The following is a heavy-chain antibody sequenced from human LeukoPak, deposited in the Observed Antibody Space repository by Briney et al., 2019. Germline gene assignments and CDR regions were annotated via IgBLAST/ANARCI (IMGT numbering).Heavy chain of an antibody. CDR2: INHSGST. CDR1: GGSISSYY. V-gene: IGHV4-34*01. Sequence: PSETLSLTCTVSGGSISSYYWSWIRQPPGKGLEWIGEINHSGSTNYNPSLKSRVTISVDTSKNQFSLKLSSVTAADTAVYYCARGKTTVSFYYYGMDVWGQGTTVTVSS. CDR3: ARGKTTVSFYYYGMDV. J-gene: IGHJ6*02. D-gene: IGHD4-17*01.